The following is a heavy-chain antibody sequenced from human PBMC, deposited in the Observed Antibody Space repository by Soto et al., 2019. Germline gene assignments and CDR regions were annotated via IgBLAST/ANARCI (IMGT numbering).Heavy chain of an antibody. CDR1: GYMFSTYD. J-gene: IGHJ5*02. CDR3: ARDQRYNWNDEGWFYT. V-gene: IGHV1-8*01. Sequence: QGQLVQSGAEVKKPGASVKVSCKASGYMFSTYDINWVRQAPGQGLEWLGWLNPNSGNTGYAQKFQARVTMTRNTSINTAYMELSSRGSDDTAVYYCARDQRYNWNDEGWFYTWGQGTLVTVSS. CDR2: LNPNSGNT. D-gene: IGHD1-20*01.